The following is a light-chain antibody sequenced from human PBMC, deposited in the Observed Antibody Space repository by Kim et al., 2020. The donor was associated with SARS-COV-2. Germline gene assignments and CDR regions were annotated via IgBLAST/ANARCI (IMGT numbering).Light chain of an antibody. J-gene: IGKJ5*01. CDR3: QQYDNWPPIT. CDR1: QSVMTK. Sequence: SPGKSATLSCRASQSVMTKLAWYQQKPGQAPRLLIYGASTRATGIPARFSGSGSGTDFTLTISSLQSEDFAVYFCQQYDNWPPITFGQGTRLEIK. V-gene: IGKV3D-15*01. CDR2: GAS.